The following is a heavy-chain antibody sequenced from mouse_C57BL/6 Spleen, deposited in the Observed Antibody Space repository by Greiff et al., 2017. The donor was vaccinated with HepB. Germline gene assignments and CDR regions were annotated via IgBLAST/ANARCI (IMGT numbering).Heavy chain of an antibody. Sequence: VQLQQSAPELVKPGASVKISCKASGYAFISSWMNWVKQRPGKGLEWIGRIYPGDGDTNYNGKFKGKATLTADKSSSTAYMQLSSLTSEDSAVYFCARGRQLGDYWGQGTTLTVSS. CDR1: GYAFISSW. V-gene: IGHV1-82*01. D-gene: IGHD3-2*01. CDR3: ARGRQLGDY. CDR2: IYPGDGDT. J-gene: IGHJ2*01.